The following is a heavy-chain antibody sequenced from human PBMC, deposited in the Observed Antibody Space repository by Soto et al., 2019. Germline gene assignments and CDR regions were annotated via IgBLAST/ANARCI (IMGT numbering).Heavy chain of an antibody. Sequence: QVQLQESGPGLVKPSETLSLTCTVSGGSVSSGSYYWSWIRQPPGKGLEWIGYIYYSGSTNYNPSLKSRVTISVDTSKNQFPLKLSSVTAADTAVYYCARDNCGGDCYHFDYWGQGTLVTVSS. D-gene: IGHD2-21*02. V-gene: IGHV4-61*01. CDR3: ARDNCGGDCYHFDY. CDR1: GGSVSSGSYY. J-gene: IGHJ4*02. CDR2: IYYSGST.